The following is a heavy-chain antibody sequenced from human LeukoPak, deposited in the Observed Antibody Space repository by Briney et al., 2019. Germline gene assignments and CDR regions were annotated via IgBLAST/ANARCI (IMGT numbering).Heavy chain of an antibody. Sequence: PGGSLRLSCAASGFTFSCYWMHWVRHAPGKGLVWVSRINSDGSSTSYAASVKGRFTISRDNAKNTLYLQMNSLRAEDTAVYYCAREPPVSYGDYEVGYYYGMDVWGQGTTVTVSS. CDR2: INSDGSST. J-gene: IGHJ6*02. D-gene: IGHD4-17*01. CDR1: GFTFSCYW. CDR3: AREPPVSYGDYEVGYYYGMDV. V-gene: IGHV3-74*01.